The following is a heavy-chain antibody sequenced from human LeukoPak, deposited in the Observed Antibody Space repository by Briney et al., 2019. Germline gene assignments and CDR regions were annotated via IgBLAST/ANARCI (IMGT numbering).Heavy chain of an antibody. J-gene: IGHJ4*02. V-gene: IGHV4-39*01. CDR3: ARHSAYSSGWFHY. CDR2: IYYTGNT. D-gene: IGHD6-19*01. CDR1: GASISSSYYY. Sequence: SETLSLTCTISGASISSSYYYWGWIRQPPGKGLKWIGSIYYTGNTYYNPSLKSRVTISVDTSKNQHSLKLTSVTAADTAVYFCARHSAYSSGWFHYWGQGTLVTVSS.